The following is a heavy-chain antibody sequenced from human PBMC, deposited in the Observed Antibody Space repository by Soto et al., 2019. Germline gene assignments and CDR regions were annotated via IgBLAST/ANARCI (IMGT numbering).Heavy chain of an antibody. J-gene: IGHJ4*02. CDR3: ARDGGYSYGYETYCDY. CDR2: IWYDGSNK. V-gene: IGHV3-33*01. CDR1: VFTFSSYG. Sequence: QVQLVESGGGVVQPGRSLRLSCAASVFTFSSYGMHWVRQAPGKGLEWVAVIWYDGSNKYYADSVKGRFTISRDNSKNTLYLQMNSLRAEDTAVYYCARDGGYSYGYETYCDYWGQGTLVTVSS. D-gene: IGHD5-18*01.